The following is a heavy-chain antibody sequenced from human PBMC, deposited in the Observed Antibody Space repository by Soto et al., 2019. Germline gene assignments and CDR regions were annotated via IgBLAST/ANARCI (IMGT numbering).Heavy chain of an antibody. CDR2: ISGDGTTI. J-gene: IGHJ4*02. CDR1: GFPFSSYW. Sequence: EVQLVESGGDSVQPGGSLRLSCAASGFPFSSYWMHWVRHTPGKGLEWVSRISGDGTTIYYADSVTGRFTVSRDNAKNTLSLQMSGLGAEDTAVYYCAREYYGLLTGYYNDHWGQGTLASVSS. D-gene: IGHD3-9*01. CDR3: AREYYGLLTGYYNDH. V-gene: IGHV3-74*01.